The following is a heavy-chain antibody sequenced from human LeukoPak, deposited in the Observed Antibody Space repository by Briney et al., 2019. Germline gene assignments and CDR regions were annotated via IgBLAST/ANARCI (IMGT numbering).Heavy chain of an antibody. V-gene: IGHV3-23*01. CDR2: ISGSGGST. CDR1: GFTFSSYA. Sequence: PGGSLRLSCAASGFTFSSYAMSWVRQAPGKGLEWVSAISGSGGSTYYADSVKGRFTISRDNSKNTLYLQMNSLRAEDTAVYYCVWVSDYDFWSGYPPRFDYWGQGTLVTVSS. J-gene: IGHJ4*02. CDR3: VWVSDYDFWSGYPPRFDY. D-gene: IGHD3-3*01.